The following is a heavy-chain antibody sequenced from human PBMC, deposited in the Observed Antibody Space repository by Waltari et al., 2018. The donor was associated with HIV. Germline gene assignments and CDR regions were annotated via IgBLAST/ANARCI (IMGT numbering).Heavy chain of an antibody. J-gene: IGHJ6*02. V-gene: IGHV3-7*01. CDR2: IKQDGSEK. CDR1: GFTFSNYW. D-gene: IGHD3-22*01. Sequence: EVQLVESGGGLVQPGGSLRLSCAASGFTFSNYWMTWVRQAPGKGLEWVANIKQDGSEKYYVDSVKGRFSISRDSAENSLYLRMNNLRTEDTAIYYCARVGSSGYYYSGYYGMDVWGQGTTVSVSS. CDR3: ARVGSSGYYYSGYYGMDV.